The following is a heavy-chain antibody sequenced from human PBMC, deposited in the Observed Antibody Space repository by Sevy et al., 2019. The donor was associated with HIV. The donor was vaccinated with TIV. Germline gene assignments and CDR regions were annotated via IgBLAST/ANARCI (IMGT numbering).Heavy chain of an antibody. CDR2: ISYDRSNM. V-gene: IGHV3-30*18. D-gene: IGHD2-21*02. J-gene: IGHJ4*02. CDR1: GFTFTSYD. Sequence: GGSLRLSCAASGFTFTSYDMNWVRRAPGKGLEWVAVISYDRSNMYYADSVKGRFTISRDNSKNTVYLQMNSLRAEDTAVYYCAKERGDHRGIGDYWGQGSMVTVSS. CDR3: AKERGDHRGIGDY.